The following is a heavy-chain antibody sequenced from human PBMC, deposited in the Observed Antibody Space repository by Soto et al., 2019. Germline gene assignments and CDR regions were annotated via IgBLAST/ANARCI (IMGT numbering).Heavy chain of an antibody. CDR2: ISLSGSS. CDR3: ARGYWFDP. Sequence: KPSETLSLTCTVSGGSIFSDDWTWIRQPPGKGLEWIGYISLSGSSSFAPSLKGRVTFSTDTSKNQVSLKMTYVTVADTAVYYCARGYWFDPWGPGTLVTVSS. CDR1: GGSIFSDD. J-gene: IGHJ5*02. V-gene: IGHV4-59*01.